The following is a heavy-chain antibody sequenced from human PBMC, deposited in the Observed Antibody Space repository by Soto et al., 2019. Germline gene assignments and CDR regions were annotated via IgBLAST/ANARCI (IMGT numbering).Heavy chain of an antibody. J-gene: IGHJ5*02. D-gene: IGHD2-2*01. Sequence: ASVKVSCKASGYTFTGYYTHWVRQAPGQGLEWMGWINPNSGGTNYAQKFQGRVTMTRDTSISTAYMELSRLRSDDTAVYYCARHPGYCSSTRCLVNWFDTWGQGTLVTVSS. CDR2: INPNSGGT. CDR1: GYTFTGYY. V-gene: IGHV1-2*02. CDR3: ARHPGYCSSTRCLVNWFDT.